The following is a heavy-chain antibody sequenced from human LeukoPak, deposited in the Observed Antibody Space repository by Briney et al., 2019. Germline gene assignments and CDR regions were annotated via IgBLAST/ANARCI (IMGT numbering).Heavy chain of an antibody. J-gene: IGHJ1*01. V-gene: IGHV3-30-3*01. CDR3: AREFGPNTNVVKIGH. D-gene: IGHD3-16*01. CDR1: AFTFTTYT. Sequence: GGCPRLSCTASAFTFTTYTMHWVRQAPGKGLEWVALVSYDASTKYYSDSVKGRFPISRDNSNNRLSLQMNSLTAEDTAVIYCAREFGPNTNVVKIGHWGEG. CDR2: VSYDASTK.